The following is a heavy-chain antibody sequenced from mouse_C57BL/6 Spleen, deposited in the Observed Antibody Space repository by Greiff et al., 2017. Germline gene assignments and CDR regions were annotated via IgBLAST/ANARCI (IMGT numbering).Heavy chain of an antibody. Sequence: LVESGAELVRPGASVTLSCKASGYTFTDYEMHWVKQTPVHGLEWIGAIDPETGGTAYNQKFKGKAILTADKSSSTAYMELRSLTSADSAVYYWTRLLRDYFDYWGQGTTLTVSS. D-gene: IGHD1-1*01. CDR3: TRLLRDYFDY. V-gene: IGHV1-15*01. CDR2: IDPETGGT. J-gene: IGHJ2*01. CDR1: GYTFTDYE.